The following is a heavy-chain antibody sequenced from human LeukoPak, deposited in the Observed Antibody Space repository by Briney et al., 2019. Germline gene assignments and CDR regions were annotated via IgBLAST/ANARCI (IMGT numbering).Heavy chain of an antibody. V-gene: IGHV3-53*01. CDR3: AGVYYSGSSYVGFDY. D-gene: IGHD1-26*01. CDR1: GFTVSSNY. CDR2: IYSGDST. J-gene: IGHJ4*02. Sequence: GGSLRPSCAASGFTVSSNYMSWVRQAPGKGLEWVSVIYSGDSTYYADSVKGRFTISRDDSKNTLYLQMNSLRAEDTAVYYCAGVYYSGSSYVGFDYWGQGTLVTVSS.